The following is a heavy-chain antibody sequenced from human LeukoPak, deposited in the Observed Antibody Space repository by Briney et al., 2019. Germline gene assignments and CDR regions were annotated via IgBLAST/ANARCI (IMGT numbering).Heavy chain of an antibody. CDR1: GFAVSSNF. V-gene: IGHV4-59*05. CDR2: MYYSGTT. Sequence: GSLRLSCAISGFAVSSNFMSWVRQAPGKGLEWIGSMYYSGTTNYTPSLRSRVTISVDTSKNQFSLKLTSVTAADTAVYHCGGGRYDSYGRVDYWGQGTLVTVSS. J-gene: IGHJ4*02. D-gene: IGHD3-22*01. CDR3: GGGRYDSYGRVDY.